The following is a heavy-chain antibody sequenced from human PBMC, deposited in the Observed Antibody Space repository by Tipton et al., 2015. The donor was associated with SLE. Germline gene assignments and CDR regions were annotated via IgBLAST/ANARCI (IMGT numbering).Heavy chain of an antibody. CDR1: GGSISSHY. V-gene: IGHV4-59*08. Sequence: TLSLTCTVSGGSISSHYWSWIRQPPGKGLEWVGYIYYSGSTNYNPSLKSRVTISVDTSKNQFSLKLSSVTAADTAVYYCASTHRSSRNKADYWGQGTLVTVSS. CDR3: ASTHRSSRNKADY. D-gene: IGHD6-13*01. CDR2: IYYSGST. J-gene: IGHJ4*02.